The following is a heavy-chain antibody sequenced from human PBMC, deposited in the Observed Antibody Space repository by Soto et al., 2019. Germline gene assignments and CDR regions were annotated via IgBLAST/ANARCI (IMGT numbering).Heavy chain of an antibody. CDR2: INAGNGNT. Sequence: ASLKVSCNAFGYTCTAYNIHWLLQAPGQGLEWMGWINAGNGNTRSSRKFQGRVIITRDTSATTAYLEVDSLRSEDTAIYYCARVAPSGGYVPRFDPWGQGTLVTVSS. CDR1: GYTCTAYN. V-gene: IGHV1-3*01. J-gene: IGHJ5*02. D-gene: IGHD3-16*01. CDR3: ARVAPSGGYVPRFDP.